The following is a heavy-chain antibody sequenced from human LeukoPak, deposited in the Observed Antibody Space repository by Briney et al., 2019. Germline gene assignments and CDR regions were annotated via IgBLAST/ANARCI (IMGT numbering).Heavy chain of an antibody. CDR3: ARDYGDNNWFDH. Sequence: ASVKVSCKASGYTFTNYYMHWVRQAPGQGLGWMGIIHPSGGSTTSAQKFQGRVTMTRNTSTSTVYMELSSLRSEDTAVYYCARDYGDNNWFDHWGQGTLVTVSS. J-gene: IGHJ5*02. D-gene: IGHD4-17*01. CDR1: GYTFTNYY. CDR2: IHPSGGST. V-gene: IGHV1-46*01.